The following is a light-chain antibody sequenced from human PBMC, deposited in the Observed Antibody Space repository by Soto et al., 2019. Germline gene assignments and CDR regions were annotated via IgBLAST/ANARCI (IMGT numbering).Light chain of an antibody. CDR1: SSDVGGYNY. V-gene: IGLV2-14*01. CDR3: SSYTSSSTLG. Sequence: QSALTQPASVSGSPGQSITISCTGTSSDVGGYNYVSWYQQHPGKAPKLMIYDVSNRPSGVSNRFSGSKSVNTASLTISGLQAEDEADYYCSSYTSSSTLGFGGGTKVTVL. CDR2: DVS. J-gene: IGLJ3*02.